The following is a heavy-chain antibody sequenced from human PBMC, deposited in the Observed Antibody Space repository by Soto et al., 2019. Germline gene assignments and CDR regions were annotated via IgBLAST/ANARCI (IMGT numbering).Heavy chain of an antibody. CDR3: APRLVYDAFDF. CDR2: IYWDDDQ. V-gene: IGHV2-5*02. J-gene: IGHJ3*01. CDR1: GFSLSTNGVA. Sequence: QITLKESGPTLVKPTQTLTLTCSFSGFSLSTNGVAVGWIRQPPGKPLEWLGAIYWDDDQRHSPPLKRRLTITRDTSKNQVVLTMTNMDPVDTATYYCAPRLVYDAFDFWGQGTMVTVSS.